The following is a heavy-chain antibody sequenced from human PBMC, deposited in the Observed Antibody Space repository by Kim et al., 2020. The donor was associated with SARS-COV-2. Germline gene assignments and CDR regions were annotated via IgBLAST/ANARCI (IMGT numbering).Heavy chain of an antibody. V-gene: IGHV3-33*06. Sequence: ADSLKVRFTISSDNSKNTLYLQMNSLRAEDTAVYYCAKAEYSSSGDYFDYWGQGTLVTVSS. CDR3: AKAEYSSSGDYFDY. J-gene: IGHJ4*02. D-gene: IGHD6-6*01.